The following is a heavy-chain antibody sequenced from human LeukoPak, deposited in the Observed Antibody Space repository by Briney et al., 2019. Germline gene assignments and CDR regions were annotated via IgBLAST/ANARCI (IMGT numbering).Heavy chain of an antibody. CDR3: ARTVYDLRGQRLLPGFDY. V-gene: IGHV3-48*03. CDR2: TGTVITTT. CDR1: GFTFRAYE. D-gene: IGHD6-25*01. Sequence: GGYLRFSCAAYGFTFRAYEMKWVPQGPGKGLEWVSYTGTVITTTYYADSVKGRFTVSRDDAKCSLYLQRSSLRAEDTAVYYGARTVYDLRGQRLLPGFDYWRQGTLVTVSS. J-gene: IGHJ4*02.